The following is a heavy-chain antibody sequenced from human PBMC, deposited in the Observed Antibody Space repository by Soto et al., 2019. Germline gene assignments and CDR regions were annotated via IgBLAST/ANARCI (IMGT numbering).Heavy chain of an antibody. J-gene: IGHJ5*02. D-gene: IGHD3-22*01. V-gene: IGHV3-33*01. Sequence: ESGGGVVQPGTSLRLSCAASGFTLSRNGMHWVRQAPGKGLEWVAILWNDGNTKYYADSVQGRFDISRDSSKNTLYLQMNSLRVEDPAVYYCARDYGDRGYESWGQGTLVTVSS. CDR1: GFTLSRNG. CDR3: ARDYGDRGYES. CDR2: LWNDGNTK.